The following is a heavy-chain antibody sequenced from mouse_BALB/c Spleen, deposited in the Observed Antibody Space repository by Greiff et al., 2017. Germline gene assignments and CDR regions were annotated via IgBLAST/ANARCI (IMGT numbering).Heavy chain of an antibody. CDR3: ARGLWDEAWFAY. V-gene: IGHV5-6-5*01. D-gene: IGHD4-1*01. J-gene: IGHJ3*01. CDR1: GFTFSSYA. Sequence: EVKLMESGGGLVKPGGSLKLSCAASGFTFSSYAMSWVRQTPEKRLEWVASISSGGSTYYPDSVKGRFTITRDNARNILYLQMSSLGSEDTARYYCARGLWDEAWFAYWGQGTLVTVSA. CDR2: ISSGGST.